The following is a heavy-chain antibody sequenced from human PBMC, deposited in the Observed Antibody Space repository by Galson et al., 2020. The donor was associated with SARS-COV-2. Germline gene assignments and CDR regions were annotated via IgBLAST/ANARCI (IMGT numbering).Heavy chain of an antibody. J-gene: IGHJ6*02. CDR1: GGTFSTYA. CDR3: ARESIGDRQRLQPDYYYYYGMYV. CDR2: IIPNIGTA. D-gene: IGHD4-17*01. V-gene: IGHV1-69*06. Sequence: SVKVSCKASGGTFSTYAISWVRQAPGQGLEWMGGIIPNIGTANYAQKFQGRVTITADKSTSTAYMELSSLRSEDTAVYYCARESIGDRQRLQPDYYYYYGMYVWGQGTTVTVSS.